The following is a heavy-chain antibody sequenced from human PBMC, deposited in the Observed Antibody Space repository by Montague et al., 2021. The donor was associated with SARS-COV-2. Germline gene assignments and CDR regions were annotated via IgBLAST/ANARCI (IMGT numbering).Heavy chain of an antibody. CDR1: GGSISRSSYY. CDR3: ARHDDILTTYYYYYGMDV. V-gene: IGHV4-39*01. D-gene: IGHD3-9*01. CDR2: IYYSGST. Sequence: SETLSLTCTVSGGSISRSSYYWGWIRQPPGKGLEWIGSIYYSGSTYYNPSLKSRVTISVDTSKNQFSLKLSSVTAADTAVYYCARHDDILTTYYYYYGMDVWGQGTTVTVSS. J-gene: IGHJ6*02.